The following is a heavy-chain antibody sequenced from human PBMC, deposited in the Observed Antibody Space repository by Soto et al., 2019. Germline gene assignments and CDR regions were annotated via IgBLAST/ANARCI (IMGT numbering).Heavy chain of an antibody. CDR2: IYHSGST. D-gene: IGHD1-26*01. CDR3: ARGAGSMRGHWFDP. J-gene: IGHJ5*02. CDR1: GGSISSSNW. Sequence: QVQLQESGPGLVKPSGTLSLTCAVSGGSISSSNWWSWVRQPPGKGLEWIGEIYHSGSTNYNPSLKSRVTISVDTSKNQCSRKLRSVTAADTAVYYCARGAGSMRGHWFDPWGQGTLVTVSS. V-gene: IGHV4-4*02.